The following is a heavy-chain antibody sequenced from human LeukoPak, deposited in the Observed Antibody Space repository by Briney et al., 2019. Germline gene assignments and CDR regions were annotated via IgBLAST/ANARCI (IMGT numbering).Heavy chain of an antibody. V-gene: IGHV1-8*03. CDR3: ARSPSLGALDY. J-gene: IGHJ4*02. CDR2: MNPNSGNT. CDR1: GYTFTSYD. D-gene: IGHD3-16*01. Sequence: GASVKVSCKASGYTFTSYDINWVRQATGQGLEWMGWMNPNSGNTGYAQKFQGRVTITRNTSISTAYMELSSLRSGDTAVYYCARSPSLGALDYWGQGTLVTVSS.